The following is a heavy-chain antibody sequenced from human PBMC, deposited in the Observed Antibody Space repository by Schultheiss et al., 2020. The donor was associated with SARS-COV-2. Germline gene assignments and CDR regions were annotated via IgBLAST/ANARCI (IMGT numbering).Heavy chain of an antibody. D-gene: IGHD6-13*01. Sequence: SETLSLTCTVSGGSISSGGYYWSWIRQHPGKGLEWIGYIYYSGSTYYNPSLKSRVTISVDTSKNQFSLKLSSVTAADTAVYYCARISIAAAGTDYYYYYYGMDVWGQGTTVTVSS. J-gene: IGHJ6*02. CDR1: GGSISSGGYY. CDR3: ARISIAAAGTDYYYYYYGMDV. CDR2: IYYSGST. V-gene: IGHV4-31*03.